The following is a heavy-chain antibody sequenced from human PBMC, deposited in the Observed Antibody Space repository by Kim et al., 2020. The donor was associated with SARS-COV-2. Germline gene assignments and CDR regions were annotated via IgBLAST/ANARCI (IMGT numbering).Heavy chain of an antibody. Sequence: SETLSLTCAVYGGSFSGYYWSWIHQPPGKGLEWIGEINHSGSTNYNPSLKSRVTISVDTSKNQFSLKLSSVTAADTAVYYCARGFDPTWIQLWLRYYYGMDVWGQGTTVTVSS. CDR2: INHSGST. CDR1: GGSFSGYY. J-gene: IGHJ6*02. CDR3: ARGFDPTWIQLWLRYYYGMDV. V-gene: IGHV4-34*01. D-gene: IGHD5-18*01.